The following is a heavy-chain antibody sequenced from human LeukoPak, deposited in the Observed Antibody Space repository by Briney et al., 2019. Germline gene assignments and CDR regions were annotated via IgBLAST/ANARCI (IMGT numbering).Heavy chain of an antibody. J-gene: IGHJ2*01. CDR1: GYSISSGYY. CDR3: ARQPKSPRRGNFDL. CDR2: IYHSGST. Sequence: PSESLSLTRTVTGYSISSGYYWGWIRQPPGKGLEWIGSIYHSGSTNYNPSLKSRVTISVDTSKNQFSLKLSSVTAADTAVYYCARQPKSPRRGNFDLWGRGTLVTVSS. V-gene: IGHV4-38-2*02. D-gene: IGHD3-10*01.